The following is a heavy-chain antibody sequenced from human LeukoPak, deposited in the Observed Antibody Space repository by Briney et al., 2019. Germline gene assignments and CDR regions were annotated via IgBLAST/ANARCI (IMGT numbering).Heavy chain of an antibody. CDR3: ARAPSEIGGYYPEYFRH. J-gene: IGHJ1*01. CDR2: IKSDGST. D-gene: IGHD3-22*01. Sequence: GGSLRLSCAASGFIFSTYWMHWLRQAPGKGLVWVSRIKSDGSTNYPDSVKGRFTISRDNAKNTLSLQMNSLRPEDTGVYYCARAPSEIGGYYPEYFRHWGQGTLVTVSS. CDR1: GFIFSTYW. V-gene: IGHV3-74*01.